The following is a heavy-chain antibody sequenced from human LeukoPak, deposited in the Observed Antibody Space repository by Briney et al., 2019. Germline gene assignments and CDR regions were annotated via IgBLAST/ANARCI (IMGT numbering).Heavy chain of an antibody. D-gene: IGHD6-13*01. CDR3: AREGIAAAGTPYGMDV. CDR1: GGTFSSYA. CDR2: IIPIFGTA. V-gene: IGHV1-69*01. J-gene: IGHJ6*02. Sequence: SVKVSCKASGGTFSSYAISWVRQAPGQGLEWMGGIIPIFGTADYAQKFQGRVTITADESTSTAYMELSSLRSEDTAVYYCAREGIAAAGTPYGMDVWGQGTTVTVSS.